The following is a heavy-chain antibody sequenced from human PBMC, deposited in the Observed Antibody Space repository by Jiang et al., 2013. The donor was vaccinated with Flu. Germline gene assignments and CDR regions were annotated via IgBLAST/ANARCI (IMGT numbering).Heavy chain of an antibody. CDR2: TYYRAKWYN. Sequence: VSSYSAAWNWIRQSPSRGLEWLGRTYYRAKWYNDYAGSVKSRITINPDTSKNQFSLQLKSVTPEDTAVYYCARGAHILTGYYNYYYFDLWGRGTLVTVSS. CDR1: VSSYSAA. J-gene: IGHJ2*01. V-gene: IGHV6-1*01. CDR3: ARGAHILTGYYNYYYFDL. D-gene: IGHD3-9*01.